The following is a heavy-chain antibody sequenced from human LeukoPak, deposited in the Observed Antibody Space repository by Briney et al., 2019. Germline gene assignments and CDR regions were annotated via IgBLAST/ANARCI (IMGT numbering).Heavy chain of an antibody. J-gene: IGHJ5*02. CDR2: INPNSGGT. CDR3: ARGSLIAAASFDP. Sequence: ASVKVSCKASGYTFTSYDINWVRQATGQGLEWMGWINPNSGGTNYAQKFQGRVTMTRDTSISTAYMELSRLRSDDTAVYYCARGSLIAAASFDPWGQGTLVTVSS. D-gene: IGHD6-13*01. CDR1: GYTFTSYD. V-gene: IGHV1-2*02.